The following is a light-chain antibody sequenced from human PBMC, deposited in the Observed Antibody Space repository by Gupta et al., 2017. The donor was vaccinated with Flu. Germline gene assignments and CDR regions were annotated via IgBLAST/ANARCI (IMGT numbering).Light chain of an antibody. Sequence: EIVMTQSPGTLSVSPGERATLSCRASQTVRSDLAWYQQKACQAPRLLIYGASTRDTGVTARFSGSGFGKELTLTISSRQLEDFAVYYFQHYKNWAPLTFGGGTKVEIK. V-gene: IGKV3-15*01. CDR3: QHYKNWAPLT. J-gene: IGKJ4*01. CDR2: GAS. CDR1: QTVRSD.